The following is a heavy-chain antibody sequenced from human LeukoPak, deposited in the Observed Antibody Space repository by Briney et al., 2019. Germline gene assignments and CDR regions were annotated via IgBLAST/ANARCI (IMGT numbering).Heavy chain of an antibody. J-gene: IGHJ5*02. CDR1: GFTFSDAW. D-gene: IGHD1-26*01. CDR2: IKSKTDGGTT. V-gene: IGHV3-15*01. CDR3: IVGAGP. Sequence: GGSLRLSCAASGFTFSDAWMSCVPQAPGKGLEWVGRIKSKTDGGTTDYAAPVKGRFTISRDDSKNTLYLQMNSLKTEHTAVYYGIVGAGPWGQGTLVTVSS.